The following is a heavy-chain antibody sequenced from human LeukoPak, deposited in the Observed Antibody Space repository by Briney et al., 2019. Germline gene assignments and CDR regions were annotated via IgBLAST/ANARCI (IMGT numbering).Heavy chain of an antibody. CDR2: ISGSGGST. CDR3: AKAQGDLRLGY. J-gene: IGHJ4*02. Sequence: PGGSLRLSCAASGFTFSIFAISWVRQAPGKGLEWVSGISGSGGSTYYADSVKGRFTSSRDNSKNTVYLQMNSLRAEDTALYFCAKAQGDLRLGYWGQGSLVTVSS. V-gene: IGHV3-23*01. CDR1: GFTFSIFA. D-gene: IGHD2-21*02.